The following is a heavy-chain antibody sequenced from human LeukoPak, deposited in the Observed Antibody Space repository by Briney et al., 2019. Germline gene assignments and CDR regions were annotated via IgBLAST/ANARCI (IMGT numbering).Heavy chain of an antibody. J-gene: IGHJ3*02. CDR3: ARHTRTYYYDSSDYYSGAFDI. CDR2: IYYSGST. D-gene: IGHD3-22*01. Sequence: SETLSLTCTVSGGSISSGDYYWSWIRQPPGKGLEWIGYIYYSGSTYYNPSLKSRVTISVDTSKNQFSLKLSSVTAADTAVYYCARHTRTYYYDSSDYYSGAFDIWGQGTMVTVSS. CDR1: GGSISSGDYY. V-gene: IGHV4-30-4*08.